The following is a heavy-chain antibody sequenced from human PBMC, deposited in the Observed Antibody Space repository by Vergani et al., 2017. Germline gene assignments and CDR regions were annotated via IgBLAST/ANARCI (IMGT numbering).Heavy chain of an antibody. CDR1: GFTFSSYA. J-gene: IGHJ6*03. D-gene: IGHD6-13*01. CDR3: AKSLVLYYYYYMDV. CDR2: ISGSGGST. Sequence: EVQLLESGGGLVQPGGSLRLSCAASGFTFSSYAMSWVRQAPGKGLEWVSAISGSGGSTYYADSVKGRFTISRDNSKNTLYLQMNSLRAEATAVYYCAKSLVLYYYYYMDVWGKGTTVTVSS. V-gene: IGHV3-23*01.